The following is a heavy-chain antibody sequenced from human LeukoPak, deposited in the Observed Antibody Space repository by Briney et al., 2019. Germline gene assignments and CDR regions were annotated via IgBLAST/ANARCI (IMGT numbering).Heavy chain of an antibody. CDR2: IYTYESP. J-gene: IGHJ4*02. CDR3: ARHAAVLLWFGESHRRVSFDY. Sequence: PSQTLSLTCTVSGGSISSGSYYWSWIRQPAGKGLEWIGRIYTYESPNYNPSLKSRVTIVDTSKNQFSLKLSSVTAADTAVYYCARHAAVLLWFGESHRRVSFDYWGQGTLVTVSS. D-gene: IGHD3-10*01. CDR1: GGSISSGSYY. V-gene: IGHV4-61*02.